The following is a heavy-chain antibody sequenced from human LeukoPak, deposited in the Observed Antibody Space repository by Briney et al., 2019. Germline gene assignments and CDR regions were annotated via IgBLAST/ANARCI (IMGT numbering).Heavy chain of an antibody. Sequence: GASLRLSCAVSGITVSSNFMSWLRQAPGEGLEWVSVIYGGSSTYYADSVKGRFTISRDNSKNTLYLQMNSLRAEDTAVYYFARAAGVACTYSLNDWGQGTLVTVSS. V-gene: IGHV3-66*01. CDR3: ARAAGVACTYSLND. CDR2: IYGGSST. D-gene: IGHD6-19*01. CDR1: GITVSSNF. J-gene: IGHJ4*02.